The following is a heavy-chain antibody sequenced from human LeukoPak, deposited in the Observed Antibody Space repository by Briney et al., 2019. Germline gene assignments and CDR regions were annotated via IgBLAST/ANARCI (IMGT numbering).Heavy chain of an antibody. V-gene: IGHV4-59*08. Sequence: SETLPLTCIVSGGHISGYYWRWIRPPARKGLEWLGYIYFSGITNYNPALKSRVTISVDTSKNQVSLKLSSVTAADTAVYYCARQRYDSSGYPYNWFDPWGQGSLVTVSS. J-gene: IGHJ5*02. CDR1: GGHISGYY. CDR3: ARQRYDSSGYPYNWFDP. D-gene: IGHD3-22*01. CDR2: IYFSGIT.